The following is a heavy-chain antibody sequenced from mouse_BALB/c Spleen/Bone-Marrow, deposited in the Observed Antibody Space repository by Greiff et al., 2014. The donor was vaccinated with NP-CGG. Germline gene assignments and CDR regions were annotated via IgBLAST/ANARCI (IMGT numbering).Heavy chain of an antibody. J-gene: IGHJ2*01. CDR1: GYTFTSYW. CDR3: ARYDG. D-gene: IGHD2-14*01. V-gene: IGHV1S81*02. Sequence: QVQLKESGAELVKPGASVKLSCKASGYTFTSYWMHWVKQRPGQGLEWIGEINPSNGRTNYNEKFKSKATLTVDKSSSTAYMQLSSLTSEDSAVYYCARYDGWGQGTTLTVSS. CDR2: INPSNGRT.